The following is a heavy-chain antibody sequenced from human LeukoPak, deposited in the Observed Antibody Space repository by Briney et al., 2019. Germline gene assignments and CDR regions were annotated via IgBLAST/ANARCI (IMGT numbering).Heavy chain of an antibody. CDR3: ARDYDSSGYSPSVLVY. V-gene: IGHV3-11*04. D-gene: IGHD3-22*01. CDR2: ISSSSTI. J-gene: IGHJ4*02. CDR1: GFTFSDYY. Sequence: GGSLRLSCAASGFTFSDYYMSWIRHAPGKGLEWVSYISSSSTIYYADSVKGRFTISRDNAKNSLYLQMNSLRDEDTAVYYCARDYDSSGYSPSVLVYWGQGTLVTVSS.